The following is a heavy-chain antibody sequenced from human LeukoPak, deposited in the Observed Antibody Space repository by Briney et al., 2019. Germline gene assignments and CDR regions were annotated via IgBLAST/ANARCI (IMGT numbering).Heavy chain of an antibody. CDR1: GYTFTSYY. J-gene: IGHJ4*02. V-gene: IGHV1-46*01. D-gene: IGHD6-13*01. CDR2: INPSGGST. CDR3: ARYSTRPYFDY. Sequence: ASVKVSCKASGYTFTSYYKHWVRQAPGQGLEWMGIINPSGGSTSYAQKFQGRVTMTRDTSTSTVYMELSSLRSEDTAVYYCARYSTRPYFDYWGQGTLVTVSS.